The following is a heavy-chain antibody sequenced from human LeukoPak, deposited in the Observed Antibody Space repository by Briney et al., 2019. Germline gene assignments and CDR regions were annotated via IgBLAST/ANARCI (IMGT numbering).Heavy chain of an antibody. D-gene: IGHD4-17*01. V-gene: IGHV1-2*02. CDR1: GYTFTVYY. CDR3: ARGVTKDFQH. J-gene: IGHJ1*01. CDR2: INPNSGGT. Sequence: ASVTVSCKASGYTFTVYYMHWVRQAPGQGLEWMGWINPNSGGTNYAQKFQGRVTMTRDTSISTAYMELSRLRSDDTAVYYCARGVTKDFQHWGQGTLVTVSS.